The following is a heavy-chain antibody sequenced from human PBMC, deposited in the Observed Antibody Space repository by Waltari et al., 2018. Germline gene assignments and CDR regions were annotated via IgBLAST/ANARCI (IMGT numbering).Heavy chain of an antibody. CDR2: IIPIFGTA. J-gene: IGHJ4*02. CDR3: ARDQGTAAAGTGH. Sequence: QVQLVQSEAEVTKSGSSVKVSCKASGGTFSSYAICWVRQAPGQGLEWMGRIIPIFGTANYAQKFQGRVTITADKSTSTAYMELSSLRSEDTAVYYCARDQGTAAAGTGHWGQGTLVTVSS. V-gene: IGHV1-69*08. D-gene: IGHD6-13*01. CDR1: GGTFSSYA.